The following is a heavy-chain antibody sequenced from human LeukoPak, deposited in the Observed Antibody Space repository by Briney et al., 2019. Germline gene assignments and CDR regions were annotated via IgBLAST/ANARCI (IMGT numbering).Heavy chain of an antibody. CDR3: ARRLTQYDCFDP. J-gene: IGHJ5*02. V-gene: IGHV6-1*01. CDR2: TYYRSTRYN. CDR1: GDSVSSNSVT. Sequence: HSQTLSLTCAISGDSVSSNSVTWNWIRQSPSRGLEWLGRTYYRSTRYNDYAVSVRGRITVNPDTSKNQFSLHLNSVTPEDTAVYYCARRLTQYDCFDPWGQGILVTVSS. D-gene: IGHD2-2*01.